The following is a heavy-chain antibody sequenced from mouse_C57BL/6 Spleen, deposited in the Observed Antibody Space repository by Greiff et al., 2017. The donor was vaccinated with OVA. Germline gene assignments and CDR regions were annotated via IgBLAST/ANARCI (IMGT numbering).Heavy chain of an antibody. CDR3: ARVDYYGSSYRTWFAY. CDR1: GYSITSGYY. V-gene: IGHV3-6*01. J-gene: IGHJ3*01. D-gene: IGHD1-1*01. CDR2: ISYDGSN. Sequence: EVKVEESGPGLVKPSQSLSLTCSVTGYSITSGYYWNWIRQFPGNKLEWMGYISYDGSNNYNPSLKNRISITRDTSKNQFFLKLNSVTTEDTATYYCARVDYYGSSYRTWFAYWGQGTLVTVSA.